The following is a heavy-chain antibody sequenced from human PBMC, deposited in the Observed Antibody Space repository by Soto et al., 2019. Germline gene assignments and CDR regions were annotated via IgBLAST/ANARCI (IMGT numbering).Heavy chain of an antibody. CDR1: GFTFSSYG. Sequence: QVQLVESGGGVVQPGRSLRLSCAASGFTFSSYGMHWVRQAPGKGLEWVAVISYDGSNKYYADSVKGRFTISRDNSKNTLYLQMNSLRDEDTAVYYCAKAPHNWNDVYYGMDVWGQGTTVTVSS. D-gene: IGHD1-1*01. V-gene: IGHV3-30*18. CDR2: ISYDGSNK. J-gene: IGHJ6*02. CDR3: AKAPHNWNDVYYGMDV.